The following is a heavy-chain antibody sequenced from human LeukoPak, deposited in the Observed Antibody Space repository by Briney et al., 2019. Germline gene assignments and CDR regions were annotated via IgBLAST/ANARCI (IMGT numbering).Heavy chain of an antibody. V-gene: IGHV3-21*01. Sequence: GGSLRLSCAASGFTFSSYSMNWVRQAPGKGLEWVSSISSSSSYIYYADSVKGRFTISRDNAKNSLYLQMNSLRAEDTAVYYCARYSGYDGGFDYWGQGTLVTVSS. CDR3: ARYSGYDGGFDY. J-gene: IGHJ4*02. CDR2: ISSSSSYI. CDR1: GFTFSSYS. D-gene: IGHD5-12*01.